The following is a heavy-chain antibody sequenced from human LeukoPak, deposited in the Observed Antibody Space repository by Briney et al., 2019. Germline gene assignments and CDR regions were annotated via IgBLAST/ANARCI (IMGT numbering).Heavy chain of an antibody. J-gene: IGHJ4*02. CDR3: ARDMTSVTTGDY. Sequence: GGSLRLSCAASGFTVSSNYMSWVRQAPGKGLEWVSVIYSGGSTYYADSVKGRFAISRDSSKNTLYLQLNSLRAEDTAVYYCARDMTSVTTGDYWGQGTLVTVSS. CDR1: GFTVSSNY. D-gene: IGHD4-17*01. V-gene: IGHV3-66*01. CDR2: IYSGGST.